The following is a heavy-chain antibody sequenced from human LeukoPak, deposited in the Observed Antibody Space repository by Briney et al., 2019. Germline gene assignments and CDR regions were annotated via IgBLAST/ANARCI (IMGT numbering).Heavy chain of an antibody. V-gene: IGHV1-8*03. CDR1: GYTFTSYD. Sequence: ASVKVSCKASGYTFTSYDINWVRQATGQGLEWMGWMNPNSGNTGYAQKFQCRVTITRNTSISTAYMELSSLRSEDTAVYYCARGQWLVRMDVWGKGTTVSVSS. CDR2: MNPNSGNT. CDR3: ARGQWLVRMDV. D-gene: IGHD6-19*01. J-gene: IGHJ6*03.